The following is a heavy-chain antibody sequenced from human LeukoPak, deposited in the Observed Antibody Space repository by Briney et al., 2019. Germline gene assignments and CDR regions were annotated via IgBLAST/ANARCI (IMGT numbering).Heavy chain of an antibody. J-gene: IGHJ6*03. CDR3: TTPIVVPAAREDYYYYYYMDV. Sequence: GGSLRLPCAASGFTFSNAWMSWVRQAPGKGLEWLGRNKSKTDGGTTDYAAPVKGRVTISRDHSKTTLYLQMNSLKTEDTAVYYCTTPIVVPAAREDYYYYYYMDVWGKGTTVSVSS. CDR1: GFTFSNAW. D-gene: IGHD2-2*01. CDR2: NKSKTDGGTT. V-gene: IGHV3-15*01.